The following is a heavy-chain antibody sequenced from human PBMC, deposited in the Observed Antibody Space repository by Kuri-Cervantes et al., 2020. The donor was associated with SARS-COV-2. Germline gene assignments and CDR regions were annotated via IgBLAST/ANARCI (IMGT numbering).Heavy chain of an antibody. CDR1: GYTFTGYY. D-gene: IGHD3-22*01. CDR2: INPNSGGT. CDR3: ARSTPSRRLVVISQGGAFDI. Sequence: ASVKVSCKASGYTFTGYYMHWVRQAPGQGLEWMGCINPNSGGTNYAQKFQGWVTMTRDTSISTVYMELSRLRSDDTAVYYCARSTPSRRLVVISQGGAFDIWGQGTMVTVSS. V-gene: IGHV1-2*04. J-gene: IGHJ3*02.